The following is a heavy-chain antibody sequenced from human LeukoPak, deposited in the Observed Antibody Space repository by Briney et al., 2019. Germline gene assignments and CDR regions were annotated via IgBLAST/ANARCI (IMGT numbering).Heavy chain of an antibody. CDR1: GFTFSNYA. J-gene: IGHJ4*02. D-gene: IGHD5-24*01. CDR2: ISGSGGST. V-gene: IGHV3-23*01. Sequence: GGSLRLSCAAAGFTFSNYAMTWVRQAPGRGLEWVSSISGSGGSTYYADSVKGRFTISRDNSKNTLYLEMNRLRAEDTAVYYCARDNAYMFDYWGQGAQVTVSS. CDR3: ARDNAYMFDY.